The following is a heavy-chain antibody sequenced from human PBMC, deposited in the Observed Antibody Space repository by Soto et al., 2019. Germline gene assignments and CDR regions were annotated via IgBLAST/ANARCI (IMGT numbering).Heavy chain of an antibody. D-gene: IGHD5-12*01. Sequence: QITLKESGPALVRPTQTLTLTCTFSGFSLSTSGVGLGWIRQPPGKALEWLALVYGDDDKRYRPSLQSRLTITKDTSKNQVVLTMTSMDPVDTATYFCAHNKFGGYVGAFPVWGPGIMVTVSS. V-gene: IGHV2-5*02. CDR1: GFSLSTSGVG. CDR3: AHNKFGGYVGAFPV. J-gene: IGHJ3*01. CDR2: VYGDDDK.